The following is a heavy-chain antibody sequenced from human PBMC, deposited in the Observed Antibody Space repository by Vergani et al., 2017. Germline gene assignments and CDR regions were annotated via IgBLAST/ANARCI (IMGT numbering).Heavy chain of an antibody. CDR2: IIPIFGTA. CDR1: GGTFSSYA. V-gene: IGHV1-69*01. J-gene: IGHJ6*03. Sequence: QVQLVQSGAEVKKPGSSVKVSCKASGGTFSSYAISWVQQAPGQGLEWMGGIIPIFGTANYAQKFQGRVTITADESTSTAYMELSSLRSEDTAVYYCARGAVVVVPAASYYYYYMDVWGKGTTVTVSS. CDR3: ARGAVVVVPAASYYYYYMDV. D-gene: IGHD2-2*01.